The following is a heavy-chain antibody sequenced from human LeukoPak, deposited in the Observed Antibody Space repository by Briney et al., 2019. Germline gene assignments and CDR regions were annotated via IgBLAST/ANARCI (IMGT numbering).Heavy chain of an antibody. J-gene: IGHJ4*02. Sequence: SETLSLTCTVSGGSISSGSYYWSWIRQPAGKGLEWIGRIYTSGSTNYNPSLKSRVTISVDTSENQFSLKLSSVTAADTAVYYCARHVWWLRGFFDYWGQGTLVTVSS. V-gene: IGHV4-61*02. CDR1: GGSISSGSYY. CDR2: IYTSGST. CDR3: ARHVWWLRGFFDY. D-gene: IGHD5-12*01.